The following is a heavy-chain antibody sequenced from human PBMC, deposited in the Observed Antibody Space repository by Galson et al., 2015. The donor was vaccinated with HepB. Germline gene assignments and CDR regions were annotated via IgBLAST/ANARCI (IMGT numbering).Heavy chain of an antibody. J-gene: IGHJ4*02. CDR3: ARDRFISTRGVAAAGSPDY. CDR2: INPSGGST. CDR1: GYTFTSYY. V-gene: IGHV1-46*01. Sequence: SVKVSCKASGYTFTSYYMHWVRQAPGQGLEWMGIINPSGGSTSYAQKFQGRVTMTRDTSRSTVYMELSSLRSEDTAVYYCARDRFISTRGVAAAGSPDYWGQGTLVTVSS. D-gene: IGHD6-13*01.